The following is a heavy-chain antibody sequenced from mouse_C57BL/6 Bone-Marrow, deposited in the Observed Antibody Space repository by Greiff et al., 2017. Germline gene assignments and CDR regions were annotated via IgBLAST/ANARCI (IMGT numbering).Heavy chain of an antibody. Sequence: QVQLQQSGAELMRPGTSVKLSCKATGYTFTGYWIEWVKPRPGHGLEWIGEILPGSGSTNYNEKFKGKATFTADTSSNTAYMQLSSLTTEDSAIYYCARSDGYYPAWFAYWGQGTLVTVSA. D-gene: IGHD2-3*01. CDR1: GYTFTGYW. CDR2: ILPGSGST. J-gene: IGHJ3*01. CDR3: ARSDGYYPAWFAY. V-gene: IGHV1-9*01.